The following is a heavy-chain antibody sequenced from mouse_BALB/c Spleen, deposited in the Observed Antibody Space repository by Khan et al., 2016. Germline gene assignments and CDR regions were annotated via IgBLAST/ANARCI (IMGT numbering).Heavy chain of an antibody. D-gene: IGHD1-1*01. J-gene: IGHJ4*01. CDR3: ARNYGSSYPDY. V-gene: IGHV5-9-2*01. CDR1: GFTFSSYG. Sequence: EVELVESGGGLVKPGGSLKLSCAASGFTFSSYGMSWVRQTPEKRLEWVATISGGGSYTYYPDSVKGRFTISRDNAKNNLYLQMSSLRSEATALYYCARNYGSSYPDYWGQGTSVTVSS. CDR2: ISGGGSYT.